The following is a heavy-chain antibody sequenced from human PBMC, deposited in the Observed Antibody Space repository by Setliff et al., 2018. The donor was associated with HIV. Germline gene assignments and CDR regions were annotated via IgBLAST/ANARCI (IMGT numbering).Heavy chain of an antibody. Sequence: GESLKISCSASGFTFSNYGMHWVRQAPGKGLEWVAVIWYDGSNKFYADFVKGRFTISRDNSKDTLFLQMNTLRAEDTAVYYCARGKSTVTTNSFDYWGQGTLVTVSS. CDR2: IWYDGSNK. V-gene: IGHV3-33*01. J-gene: IGHJ4*02. D-gene: IGHD4-4*01. CDR3: ARGKSTVTTNSFDY. CDR1: GFTFSNYG.